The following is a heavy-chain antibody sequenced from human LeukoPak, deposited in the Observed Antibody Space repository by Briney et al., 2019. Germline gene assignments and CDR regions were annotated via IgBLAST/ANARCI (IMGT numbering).Heavy chain of an antibody. CDR1: GGSFSGYY. V-gene: IGHV4-34*01. CDR2: INHSGST. Sequence: SETLSLTCAVYGGSFSGYYWSWLRQPPGKGLEWIGEINHSGSTNYNPSLKSRVTISVDTSKNQFSLKLNSVTAADTAVYYCAREISPADSSSAFDPWGQGTLVTVSS. D-gene: IGHD6-6*01. CDR3: AREISPADSSSAFDP. J-gene: IGHJ5*02.